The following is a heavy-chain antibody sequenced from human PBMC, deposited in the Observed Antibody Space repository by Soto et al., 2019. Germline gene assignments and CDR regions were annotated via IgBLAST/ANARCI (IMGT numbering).Heavy chain of an antibody. Sequence: EMQLVESGGGLVKPGGSLRISCAASGFTFSNYWMHWVRQTPGKGLVWVSRISTDGSSTWYADSVKGRFTISRDSTKNTLYIQMSSLRAEDTAVYYCARGGRMINYYYGMDIWGQGTTVAASS. CDR3: ARGGRMINYYYGMDI. J-gene: IGHJ6*02. CDR2: ISTDGSST. V-gene: IGHV3-74*01. CDR1: GFTFSNYW. D-gene: IGHD3-16*01.